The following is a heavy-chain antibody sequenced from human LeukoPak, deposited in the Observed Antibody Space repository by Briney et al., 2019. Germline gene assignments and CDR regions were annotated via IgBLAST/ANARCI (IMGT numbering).Heavy chain of an antibody. CDR2: ICNDGSSK. Sequence: GGSLRLSCAASGFTFSSFGMHWVRQAPGKGLESVAVICNDGSSKYYADSVKGRFTISRDNSKNTLYLQMNSLRAEDTAVYYCASPAVYSSSWYYFDYWGQGTLVTVSS. J-gene: IGHJ4*02. D-gene: IGHD6-13*01. CDR1: GFTFSSFG. V-gene: IGHV3-30*03. CDR3: ASPAVYSSSWYYFDY.